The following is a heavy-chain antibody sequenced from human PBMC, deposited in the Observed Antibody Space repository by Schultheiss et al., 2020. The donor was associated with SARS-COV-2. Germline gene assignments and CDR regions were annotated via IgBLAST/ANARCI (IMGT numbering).Heavy chain of an antibody. CDR1: GFTFSSYS. Sequence: GGSLRLSCAASGFTFSSYSMNWVRQAPGKGLEWVGRIRSKANSYATAYAASVKGRFTISRDNSKNTLYLQMNSLRAEDTAVYYCAKSHSWIQLWSSFDYWGQGTLVTVSS. J-gene: IGHJ4*02. V-gene: IGHV3-73*01. CDR2: IRSKANSYAT. CDR3: AKSHSWIQLWSSFDY. D-gene: IGHD5-18*01.